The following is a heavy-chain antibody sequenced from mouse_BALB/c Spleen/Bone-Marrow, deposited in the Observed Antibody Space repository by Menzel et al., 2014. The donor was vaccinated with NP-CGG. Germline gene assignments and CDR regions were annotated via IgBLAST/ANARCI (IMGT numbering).Heavy chain of an antibody. J-gene: IGHJ2*01. V-gene: IGHV3-5*02. CDR2: IYYRGTI. CDR3: ERGAMITTGYFDY. Sequence: EVKLVESGPGLVKPSQTVSLTCTVTGISITTGNYRWSWIRQFPGNKLEWIGYIYYRGTITYNPSLTSRTTITRDTSKNQFFLEMKHLTTEETATYYCERGAMITTGYFDYWGQGTTLTVSS. D-gene: IGHD2-4*01. CDR1: GISITTGNYR.